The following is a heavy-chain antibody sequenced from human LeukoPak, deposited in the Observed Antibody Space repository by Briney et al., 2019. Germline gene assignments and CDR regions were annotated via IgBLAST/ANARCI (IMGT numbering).Heavy chain of an antibody. CDR1: GGSISSYY. CDR2: SYYSGST. CDR3: AREFGGGMDV. Sequence: SETLSLTCTVSGGSISSYYWSWIRQPPGKGLEWIGYSYYSGSTNYNPSLKRRVTISVDTSKNQFSLKLSSVTAADTAVYYCAREFGGGMDVWGQGTTVTVSS. V-gene: IGHV4-59*01. J-gene: IGHJ6*02. D-gene: IGHD3-10*01.